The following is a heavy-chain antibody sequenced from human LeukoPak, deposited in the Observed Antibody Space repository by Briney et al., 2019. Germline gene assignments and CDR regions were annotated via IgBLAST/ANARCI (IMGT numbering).Heavy chain of an antibody. CDR1: GFTFSSYA. CDR3: ASPITYNWNYGPHY. Sequence: GGSLRLSCAASGFTFSSYAMHWVRQAPGKGLEWVAVISYDGSNKYYADSVKGRFTISRDNSKNTLYLQMNSLRAGDTAVYYCASPITYNWNYGPHYWGQGTLVTVSS. D-gene: IGHD1-7*01. CDR2: ISYDGSNK. V-gene: IGHV3-30-3*01. J-gene: IGHJ4*02.